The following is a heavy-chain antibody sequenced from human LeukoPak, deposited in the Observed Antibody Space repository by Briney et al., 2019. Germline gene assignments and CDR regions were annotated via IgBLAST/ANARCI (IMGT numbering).Heavy chain of an antibody. CDR2: ISSSGSTI. D-gene: IGHD5-12*01. J-gene: IGHJ4*02. Sequence: PGGSLRLSCAASGFTFSSYGMHWVRQAPGKGLEWVSYISSSGSTIYYADSVKGRFTISRDNAKNSLYLQMNSLRAEDTAVYYCAREKWLRLVYWGQGTLVTVSS. CDR1: GFTFSSYG. CDR3: AREKWLRLVY. V-gene: IGHV3-48*04.